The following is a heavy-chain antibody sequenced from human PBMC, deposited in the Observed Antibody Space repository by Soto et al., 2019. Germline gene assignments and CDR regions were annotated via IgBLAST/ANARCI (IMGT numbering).Heavy chain of an antibody. D-gene: IGHD2-21*02. CDR1: EVTFSSYG. CDR3: AKDHFGGNSHYYYGMDV. V-gene: IGHV3-30*18. CDR2: ISYDGSNK. Sequence: GGPRRHSCSASEVTFSSYGRHWVRQAAGGGLEWVAVISYDGSNKYYEDSVKGRFTISRDNSKNTLYLQMNSLRAEDTGVYYCAKDHFGGNSHYYYGMDVWGHGTTVTVSS. J-gene: IGHJ6*02.